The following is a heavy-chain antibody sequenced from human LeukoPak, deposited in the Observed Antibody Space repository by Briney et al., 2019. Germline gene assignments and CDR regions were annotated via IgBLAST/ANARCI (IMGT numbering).Heavy chain of an antibody. CDR2: INPNSGGT. CDR3: ARGAGSTYYYYYYMDV. Sequence: GASVKVSCKAFGYTFTGYYMHWVRQAPGQGLEWMGWINPNSGGTNYAQKFQGRVTMTRDTSISTAYMELSRLRSDDTAVYYCARGAGSTYYYYYYMDVWGKGTTVTVSS. V-gene: IGHV1-2*02. CDR1: GYTFTGYY. J-gene: IGHJ6*03. D-gene: IGHD3-10*01.